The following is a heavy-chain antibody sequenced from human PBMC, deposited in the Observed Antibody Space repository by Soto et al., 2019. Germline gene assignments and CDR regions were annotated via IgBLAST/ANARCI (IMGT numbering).Heavy chain of an antibody. J-gene: IGHJ4*02. CDR1: GGSLIKYY. D-gene: IGHD3-3*01. V-gene: IGHV4-4*07. CDR3: ARDNNDFWSLYPLAFDY. Sequence: ASETLSLTCTVSGGSLIKYYWSWIRQPAGKGLEWIGRVSTSGNVVSKASLRSRLTMSVDTSKNQFSLRLTSVTAADTAVYYCARDNNDFWSLYPLAFDYWGQGALVTVSS. CDR2: VSTSGNV.